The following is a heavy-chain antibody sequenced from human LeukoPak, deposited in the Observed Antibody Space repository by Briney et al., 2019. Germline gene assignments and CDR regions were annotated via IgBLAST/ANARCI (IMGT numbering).Heavy chain of an antibody. CDR2: IYASGSI. CDR3: ARSARFNYFYMDV. J-gene: IGHJ6*03. D-gene: IGHD2-15*01. Sequence: SETLSLTCSVSGGSITNFFWTWIRQHAGKGLEYIGRIYASGSIDYNPSLKGRVTMSVDTSNNQFSLNLTSVTAADTALYFCARSARFNYFYMDVWGKGTSVIVSS. V-gene: IGHV4-4*07. CDR1: GGSITNFF.